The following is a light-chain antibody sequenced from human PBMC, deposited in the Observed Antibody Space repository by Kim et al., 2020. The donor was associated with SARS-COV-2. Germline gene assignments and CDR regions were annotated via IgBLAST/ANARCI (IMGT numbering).Light chain of an antibody. CDR3: SSYSNTNTFWV. CDR1: SSDIGTYTY. Sequence: QSVLTQPASVSGSPGQSITISCSGSSSDIGTYTYVSWYQHRPYRAPKLIIFQVNNRPSGISDRFSGSKSGNTASLTISGLQAEDEADYYCSSYSNTNTFWVFGGGTQLTVL. CDR2: QVN. V-gene: IGLV2-14*01. J-gene: IGLJ3*02.